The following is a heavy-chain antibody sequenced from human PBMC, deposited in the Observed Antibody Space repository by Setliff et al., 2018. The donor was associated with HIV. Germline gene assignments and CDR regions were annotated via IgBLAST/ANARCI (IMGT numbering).Heavy chain of an antibody. Sequence: SETLSLTCTVSGGSISNYYWNWIRQSPGKGLEWIGYIYYSESADYNYNPSLKSRVTISVDTSKSQFSLNLSSVTAADTAMYYCARGEPVDILTGYFDYWGQGTLVTVSS. D-gene: IGHD3-9*01. CDR3: ARGEPVDILTGYFDY. CDR1: GGSISNYY. V-gene: IGHV4-59*01. CDR2: IYYSESADY. J-gene: IGHJ4*02.